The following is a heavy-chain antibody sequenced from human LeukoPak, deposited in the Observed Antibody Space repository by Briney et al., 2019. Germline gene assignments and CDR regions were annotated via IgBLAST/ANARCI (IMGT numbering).Heavy chain of an antibody. Sequence: SETLSLTCAVYGGSFSGYYWSWIRQPPGKGLEWIGEINHSGSTNYNPSLKSRVTISVDTSKNQFSLKLSSVTAADTAVYYCAMALLGYCTNGVCYRRDNAFDIWGQGTMVTVSS. J-gene: IGHJ3*02. CDR2: INHSGST. CDR3: AMALLGYCTNGVCYRRDNAFDI. V-gene: IGHV4-34*01. D-gene: IGHD2-8*01. CDR1: GGSFSGYY.